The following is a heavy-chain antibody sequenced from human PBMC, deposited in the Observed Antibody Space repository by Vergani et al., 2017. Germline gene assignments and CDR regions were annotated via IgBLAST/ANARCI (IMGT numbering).Heavy chain of an antibody. J-gene: IGHJ3*02. CDR2: ISYDGSNK. CDR1: GFTFSSYA. Sequence: QVQLVESGGGVVQPGRSLRLSCAASGFTFSSYAMHWVRQAPGKGLEWVAVISYDGSNKYYADSVKGRFTISGDNSKNTLYLQMNSLRAEDTAVYYCARGVSGDAFDIWGQGTMVTVSS. D-gene: IGHD3-16*01. V-gene: IGHV3-30*04. CDR3: ARGVSGDAFDI.